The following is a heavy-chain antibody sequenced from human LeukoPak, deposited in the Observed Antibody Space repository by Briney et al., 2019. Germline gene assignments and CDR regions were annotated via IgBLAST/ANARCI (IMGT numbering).Heavy chain of an antibody. CDR2: MKEDGSEI. CDR3: AMGVYAFDM. Sequence: GGSLRLSCAASGFTFSSYWMTWVRQAPGKGLEWVAYMKEDGSEIYYVDSVKGRFTISRDNAKNSLYLQMNSLRAEDTAVYYCAMGVYAFDMWGQGTMVTVSS. CDR1: GFTFSSYW. V-gene: IGHV3-7*04. J-gene: IGHJ3*02.